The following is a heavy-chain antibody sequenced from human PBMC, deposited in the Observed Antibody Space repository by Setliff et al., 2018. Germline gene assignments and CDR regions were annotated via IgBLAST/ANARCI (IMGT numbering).Heavy chain of an antibody. V-gene: IGHV3-33*01. J-gene: IGHJ6*02. CDR2: IWNDGSTK. D-gene: IGHD2-21*02. CDR3: ARNWATAQHYYYGMDG. Sequence: GGSLRLSCVASGFTFSNYGMHWVRQAPGKGLEWVALIWNDGSTKFYGDSVKGRFTISRDNSENTLYLQMNSLRAEDTAVYYCARNWATAQHYYYGMDGWGQGTTVTVSS. CDR1: GFTFSNYG.